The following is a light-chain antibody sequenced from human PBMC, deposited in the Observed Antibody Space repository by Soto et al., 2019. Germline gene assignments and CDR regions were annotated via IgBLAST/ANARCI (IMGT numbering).Light chain of an antibody. V-gene: IGLV2-14*03. CDR1: SSDVGGYNF. CDR3: ISYTSRRPDL. CDR2: EVS. J-gene: IGLJ1*01. Sequence: QSALTQPASVSGSPGQSITISCTGTSSDVGGYNFVSWYQQHPGKAPKLMIYEVSNRPSGVSNRFSGSKSGNTASLTISGLQAEDEANYFCISYTSRRPDLFGTGTKVTVL.